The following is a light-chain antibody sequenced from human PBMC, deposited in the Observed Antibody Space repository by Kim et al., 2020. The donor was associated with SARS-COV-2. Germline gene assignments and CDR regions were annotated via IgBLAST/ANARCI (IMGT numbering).Light chain of an antibody. CDR1: SSDVGACDY. Sequence: QSALAQPASVSGSPGQSVTISCTGTSSDVGACDYVSWYQQYPGKAPKLMLCDVTKRPSGVSVRFSGSKSGNTASLTISALQAVDEAAYYCSSYTTSSTYVFGTGTKVTVL. CDR2: DVT. V-gene: IGLV2-14*01. CDR3: SSYTTSSTYV. J-gene: IGLJ1*01.